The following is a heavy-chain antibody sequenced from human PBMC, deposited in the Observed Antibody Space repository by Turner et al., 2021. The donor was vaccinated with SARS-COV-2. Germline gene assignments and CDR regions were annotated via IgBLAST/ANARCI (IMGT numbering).Heavy chain of an antibody. CDR2: IYYSGST. CDR3: EGEVVVLTTTHYGMDV. J-gene: IGHJ6*02. CDR1: GGSIRSSSYD. D-gene: IGHD1-26*01. V-gene: IGHV4-39*01. Sequence: QLQLQASGPGLLKPSETLSLACTVAGGSIRSSSYDWGWIRQPPGKGLEWNGSIYYSGSTYYIPSLKRRVTISVNTSKDQFTLQLRSVTAADTAVYYCEGEVVVLTTTHYGMDVWGQGTTVTVSS.